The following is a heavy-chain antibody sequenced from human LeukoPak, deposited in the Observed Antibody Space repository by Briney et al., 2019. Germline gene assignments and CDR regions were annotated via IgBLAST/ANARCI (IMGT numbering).Heavy chain of an antibody. V-gene: IGHV3-21*01. Sequence: GGSLRLSCAASGFTFSSYAMSWVRQAPGKGLEWVSSISSSSSYIYYADSVKGRFTISRDNAKNSLYLQMNSLRAEDTAVYYCARDLGDGYNYWGQGTLVTVSS. J-gene: IGHJ4*02. CDR2: ISSSSSYI. D-gene: IGHD5-24*01. CDR1: GFTFSSYA. CDR3: ARDLGDGYNY.